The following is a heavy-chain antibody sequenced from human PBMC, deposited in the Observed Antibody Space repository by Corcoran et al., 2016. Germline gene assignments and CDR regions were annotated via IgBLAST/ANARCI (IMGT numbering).Heavy chain of an antibody. Sequence: QVQLVQSGAEVKKPGSSVKVSCKASGGTFSSYAISWVRQAPGQGPEWMGGIIPVFGTANYAQKFQGRVTITADKSTSTAYMELSSLRSEDTAVDYCARVPALDSSSFVLGWFRGWPENDYWGQGTLVTVSS. CDR2: IIPVFGTA. V-gene: IGHV1-69*06. CDR3: ARVPALDSSSFVLGWFRGWPENDY. CDR1: GGTFSSYA. D-gene: IGHD3-22*01. J-gene: IGHJ4*02.